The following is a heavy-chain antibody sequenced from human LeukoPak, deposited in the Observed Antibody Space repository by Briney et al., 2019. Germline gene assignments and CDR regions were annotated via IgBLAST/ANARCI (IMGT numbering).Heavy chain of an antibody. V-gene: IGHV4-38-2*02. CDR1: GYSISSGYY. J-gene: IGHJ2*01. CDR3: ARHGGSGWHNYYFDL. Sequence: SSETLSLTCTVSGYSISSGYYWGWIRQPPGKGLEWIGSMFHSGTTYYNPSLKSRVTISVDTSKNQFSLKVKSVIAADTAVYYCARHGGSGWHNYYFDLWGRGTLVTVSS. CDR2: MFHSGTT. D-gene: IGHD6-19*01.